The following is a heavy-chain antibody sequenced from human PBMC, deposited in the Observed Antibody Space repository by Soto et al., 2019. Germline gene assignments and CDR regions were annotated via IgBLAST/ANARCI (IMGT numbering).Heavy chain of an antibody. CDR3: AKGLGVVIPAATPAAFDV. J-gene: IGHJ3*01. Sequence: AVKVSYKACGCIFNKYGFNGVGQAPGEGREWMGRFSVFNTYTNSAHNFPASVTMTTATSTNTAYVEFSSLKSDDTAIYYSAKGLGVVIPAATPAAFDVWGQGTMVTVSS. D-gene: IGHD2-15*01. CDR1: GCIFNKYG. CDR2: FSVFNTYT. V-gene: IGHV1-18*01.